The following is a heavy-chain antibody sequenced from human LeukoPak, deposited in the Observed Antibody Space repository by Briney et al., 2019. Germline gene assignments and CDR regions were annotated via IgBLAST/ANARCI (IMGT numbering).Heavy chain of an antibody. D-gene: IGHD2-2*01. V-gene: IGHV2-70*04. Sequence: SGPALVKPTQTLTLTCTFSGFSLSSSGMRVSWIRQPPGKALEWLARIDWDDDKFYSTSLKTRLTISKDTSKNQVVLTMTNMDPVDTATYYCAVVVPAAIDAGYFQHWGQGTLVTVSS. CDR2: IDWDDDK. CDR3: AVVVPAAIDAGYFQH. CDR1: GFSLSSSGMR. J-gene: IGHJ1*01.